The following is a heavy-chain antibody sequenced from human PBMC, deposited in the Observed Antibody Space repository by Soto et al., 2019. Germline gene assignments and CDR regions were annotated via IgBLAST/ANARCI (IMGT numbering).Heavy chain of an antibody. Sequence: EVQLLESGGGLVQPGGSLRLSCVVSGFTFGSYAMSWVRQAPEKGPEWVAILGGNGFTTYYAYSVKGRFTISGDKSKSTLCLQMNSLRADDTGVYYCAKALRPSLNFFYYMDVWGRGTSVTVSS. D-gene: IGHD2-2*01. CDR1: GFTFGSYA. CDR3: AKALRPSLNFFYYMDV. V-gene: IGHV3-23*01. J-gene: IGHJ6*03. CDR2: LGGNGFTT.